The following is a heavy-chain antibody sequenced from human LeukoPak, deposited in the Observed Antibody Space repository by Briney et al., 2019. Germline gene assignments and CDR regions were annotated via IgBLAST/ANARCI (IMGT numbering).Heavy chain of an antibody. V-gene: IGHV3-48*01. J-gene: IGHJ3*01. CDR2: ISRTSRTI. Sequence: GGSLRLSCAASGFDLSGHSMNWVRQAPGKGLEWVSYISRTSRTIHYAAAVKGRFTISRDNAKNLLYLQMSSLTAADTAVYYCAREDWDLVDAFDLWGQGTLVTVAS. CDR1: GFDLSGHS. D-gene: IGHD1-26*01. CDR3: AREDWDLVDAFDL.